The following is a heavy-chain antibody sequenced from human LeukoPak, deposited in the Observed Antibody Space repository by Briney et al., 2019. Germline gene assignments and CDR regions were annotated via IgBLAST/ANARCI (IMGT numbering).Heavy chain of an antibody. V-gene: IGHV3-15*01. J-gene: IGHJ4*02. D-gene: IGHD6-13*01. CDR2: IKSKTDGGTT. CDR1: GFTFSNAW. Sequence: GGSLRLSCAASGFTFSNAWMSWVRQAPEKGLEWVGRIKSKTDGGTTDYAAPVKGRFTISRDDSKNTLYLQMNSLKTEDTAVYYCTTSSSWRGDYYFDYWGQGTLVTVSS. CDR3: TTSSSWRGDYYFDY.